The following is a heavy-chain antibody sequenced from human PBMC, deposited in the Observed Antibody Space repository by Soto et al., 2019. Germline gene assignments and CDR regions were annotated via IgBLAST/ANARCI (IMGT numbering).Heavy chain of an antibody. CDR1: GYSLTSYW. J-gene: IGHJ6*02. CDR2: IDPSDSYT. Sequence: GESLKISCKGSGYSLTSYWISRVRQMPGKGLEWMGRIDPSDSYTNYSPSFQGHVTISADKSISTAYLQWSSLKASDTAMYYCARQRQSKYGMDVWGQGTTLTVS. CDR3: ARQRQSKYGMDV. V-gene: IGHV5-10-1*01. D-gene: IGHD6-25*01.